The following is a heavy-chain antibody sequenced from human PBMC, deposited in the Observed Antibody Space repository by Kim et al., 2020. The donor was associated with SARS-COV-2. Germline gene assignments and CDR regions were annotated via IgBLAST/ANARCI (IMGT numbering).Heavy chain of an antibody. CDR2: IYYSGST. CDR3: ARQTVRGDIYYYYGMDV. V-gene: IGHV4-39*01. J-gene: IGHJ6*02. Sequence: SETLSLTCTVSGGSISSSSYYWGWIRQPPGKGLEWIGSIYYSGSTYYNPSLKSRVTISVDTSKNQFSLKLSSVTAADTAVYYCARQTVRGDIYYYYGMDVWGQGTTVTVSS. D-gene: IGHD3-10*01. CDR1: GGSISSSSYY.